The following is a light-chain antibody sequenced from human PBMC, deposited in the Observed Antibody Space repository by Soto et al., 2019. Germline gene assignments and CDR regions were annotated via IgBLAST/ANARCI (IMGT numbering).Light chain of an antibody. CDR1: QSVLYSSNNMNY. CDR3: QQSYSSPRT. V-gene: IGKV4-1*01. Sequence: DVVLTQSPDSLAVSLGERATINCKSSQSVLYSSNNMNYLAWYQQKAGQPPKLLIYWASTRESGVPDRFGGSGSGTEFTLTISSLQAEDVAAYYCQQSYSSPRTFGQGTKVDTK. CDR2: WAS. J-gene: IGKJ1*01.